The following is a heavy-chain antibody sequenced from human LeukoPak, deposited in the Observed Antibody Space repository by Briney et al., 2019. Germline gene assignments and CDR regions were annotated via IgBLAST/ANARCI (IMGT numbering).Heavy chain of an antibody. D-gene: IGHD2-15*01. V-gene: IGHV1-2*06. J-gene: IGHJ4*02. CDR1: GYTFTDYY. CDR2: INPNSGGT. Sequence: GASVKDSCKTSGYTFTDYYIYWVRQAPGQGLEWIGRINPNSGGTNYAQKFQGRVTMTRDTSINTAYMEPNRLTSDDTAVYYCARGNVVVVTATVFVNYWGQGTLVTVTS. CDR3: ARGNVVVVTATVFVNY.